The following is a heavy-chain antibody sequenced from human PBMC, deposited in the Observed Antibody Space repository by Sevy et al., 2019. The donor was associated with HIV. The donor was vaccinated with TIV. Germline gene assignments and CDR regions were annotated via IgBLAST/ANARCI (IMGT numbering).Heavy chain of an antibody. CDR2: ISGSGDRT. D-gene: IGHD1-1*01. V-gene: IGHV3-23*01. J-gene: IGHJ2*01. CDR3: ARVRDDNGWYFDF. Sequence: GGSLRLSCAVSGLTFNNYAMTWVRRAPGQGLEWVSVISGSGDRTYYADFVKGRFTISRDNSKNTLFLQMKSLRAEDTAIYFCARVRDDNGWYFDFWGRGTLVTVSS. CDR1: GLTFNNYA.